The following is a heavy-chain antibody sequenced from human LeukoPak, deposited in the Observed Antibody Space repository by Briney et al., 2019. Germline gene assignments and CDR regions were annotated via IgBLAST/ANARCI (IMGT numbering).Heavy chain of an antibody. J-gene: IGHJ6*03. CDR1: GFTFSQYW. D-gene: IGHD3-10*01. Sequence: GGSLRLPCAASGFTFSQYWMSWVRQAPGKGLEWVANIKHDGSEKQDGSEKNYVDSVKGRFTISRDNAKNSPYLQMNSLRAEEPAVYYWARSGRGVDSFYFYMDVWGKGTTVTVSS. V-gene: IGHV3-7*01. CDR2: IKHDGSEKQDGSEK. CDR3: ARSGRGVDSFYFYMDV.